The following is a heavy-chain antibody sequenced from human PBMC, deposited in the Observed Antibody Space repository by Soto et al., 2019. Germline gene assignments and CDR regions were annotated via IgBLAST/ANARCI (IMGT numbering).Heavy chain of an antibody. V-gene: IGHV1-69*13. Sequence: GASVKVSCKASGGTFSSYAISWVRQAPGQGLEWMGGIIPIFGTANYAQKFQGRVTITADESTSTAYMELSSLRSEDTAVYYCARERRAAMVTSPAHTPLDYWGQGTLVTVSS. CDR2: IIPIFGTA. D-gene: IGHD5-18*01. CDR3: ARERRAAMVTSPAHTPLDY. CDR1: GGTFSSYA. J-gene: IGHJ4*02.